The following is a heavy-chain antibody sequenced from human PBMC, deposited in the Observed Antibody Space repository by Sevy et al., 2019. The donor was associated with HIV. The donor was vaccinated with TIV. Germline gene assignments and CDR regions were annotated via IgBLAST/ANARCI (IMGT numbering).Heavy chain of an antibody. Sequence: GGSLRLSCSASEFTFSSYAMSWVRQAPGKGLEWISSISGSGRFTYYADFVEGRFIISRDNSKNTLSVQMNSLVAEDTAVYYCTKGYCSGATRPRDYYYYGMDVWGQGTTVTVSS. CDR3: TKGYCSGATRPRDYYYYGMDV. D-gene: IGHD2-15*01. CDR2: ISGSGRFT. V-gene: IGHV3-23*01. CDR1: EFTFSSYA. J-gene: IGHJ6*02.